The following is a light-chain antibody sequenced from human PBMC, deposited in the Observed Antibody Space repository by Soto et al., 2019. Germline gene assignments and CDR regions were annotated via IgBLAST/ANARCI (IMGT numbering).Light chain of an antibody. V-gene: IGKV3-15*01. CDR3: QQHNHSLS. J-gene: IGKJ2*01. CDR2: SAS. Sequence: EIVMTQSPATLPVSPGESATLSCRASQSIASNLAWYQQKPGQAPRLLIHSASARATGIPTRFSGSGSGTEFTLTSSRLQSEDFAVYCCQQHNHSLSFGQGTNLEIK. CDR1: QSIASN.